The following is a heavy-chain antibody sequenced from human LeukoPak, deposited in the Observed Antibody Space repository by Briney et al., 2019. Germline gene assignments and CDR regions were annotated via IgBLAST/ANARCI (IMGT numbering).Heavy chain of an antibody. Sequence: GGSLRLSCAASGFTLSSYWMSWVRQAPGKGLEWVANIKQDGSEKQYVDSVKGRFTISRDNAKNLVYLQMNSLRAEDTAMYYCARDITYYDFWSGYTYWGQGTLVTVSS. V-gene: IGHV3-7*01. CDR3: ARDITYYDFWSGYTY. CDR1: GFTLSSYW. J-gene: IGHJ4*02. CDR2: IKQDGSEK. D-gene: IGHD3-3*01.